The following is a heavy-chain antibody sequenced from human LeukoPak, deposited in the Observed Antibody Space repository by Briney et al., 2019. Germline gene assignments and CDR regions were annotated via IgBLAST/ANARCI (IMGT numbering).Heavy chain of an antibody. CDR1: GGSISSGSYY. CDR2: IYTSGST. D-gene: IGHD5-24*01. J-gene: IGHJ6*03. V-gene: IGHV4-61*02. CDR3: ARVVVEMATIRDYYYYYMDV. Sequence: SQTLSLTCTVSGGSISSGSYYWSWIRQPAGKGLEWIGRIYTSGSTNYNPSLKSRVTISVDTSKNQFSLKLSSVTAADTAVYYCARVVVEMATIRDYYYYYMDVWGKGTTVTISS.